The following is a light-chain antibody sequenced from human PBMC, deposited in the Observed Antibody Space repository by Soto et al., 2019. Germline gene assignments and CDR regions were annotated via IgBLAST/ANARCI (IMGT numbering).Light chain of an antibody. V-gene: IGLV2-11*01. CDR1: SSDVGGYNY. CDR3: CSYAGSFYV. Sequence: QSALTQPRSVSGYPGQSVTISCTGTSSDVGGYNYVSWYQQHPGKAPKVMIYDVSKRPSGVPDRFSGSKSGNTASLTISGLQAEDEADYHCCSYAGSFYVFGTGTKVTVL. CDR2: DVS. J-gene: IGLJ1*01.